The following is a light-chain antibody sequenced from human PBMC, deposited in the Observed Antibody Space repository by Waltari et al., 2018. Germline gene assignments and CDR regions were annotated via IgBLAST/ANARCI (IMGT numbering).Light chain of an antibody. Sequence: QLELTQSPSASASLGASVKLTCTLSSGHLTNAVAWPQQQPQKGPRYLMKVNSDGSHSRGDEIPDRFSGSSSGAERYPTISSLQSEDEADYYCQTGGHGTWVFGGGTKLTVL. CDR3: QTGGHGTWV. J-gene: IGLJ3*02. V-gene: IGLV4-69*01. CDR2: VNSDGSH. CDR1: SGHLTNA.